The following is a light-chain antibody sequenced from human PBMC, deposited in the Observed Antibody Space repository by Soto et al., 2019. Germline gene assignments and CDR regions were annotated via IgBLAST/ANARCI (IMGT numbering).Light chain of an antibody. V-gene: IGKV3-20*01. J-gene: IGKJ1*01. CDR1: QSVSSSY. CDR3: QQYGSSPWT. Sequence: EIVWTQSPGTLSLSPGERATLSCRASQSVSSSYLAWYQQKPGQAPRLLIYGACSRATGIPDRFSGSGCGTDFTLTISRVEPEDFAVYYCQQYGSSPWTFGQGTKVEIK. CDR2: GAC.